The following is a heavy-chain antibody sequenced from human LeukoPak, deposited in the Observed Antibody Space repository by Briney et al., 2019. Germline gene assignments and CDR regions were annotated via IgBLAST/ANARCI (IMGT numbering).Heavy chain of an antibody. J-gene: IGHJ4*02. CDR2: IRYDGSYT. V-gene: IGHV3-30*02. Sequence: GGSLRLSCAASGFTFSSYGMHWVRQAPGRGLEWFAFIRYDGSYTYYADSVKGRFTIPKDNSKNTLYVQMNSLRVEDTAVYYCVKGALFHFDYWGQGMLVTVSS. D-gene: IGHD2-21*01. CDR1: GFTFSSYG. CDR3: VKGALFHFDY.